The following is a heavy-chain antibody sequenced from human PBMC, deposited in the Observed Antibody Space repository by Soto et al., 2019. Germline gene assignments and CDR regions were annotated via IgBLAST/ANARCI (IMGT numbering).Heavy chain of an antibody. CDR1: GFTFSSDA. CDR2: ISGSGGST. Sequence: EVQLLESGGGLVQPGGSLRLSCAASGFTFSSDAMSWVRQAPGKGLEWVSGISGSGGSTYYADTVKGRFTISRDNSKNTLYLQMNSLRAEDTAVYYCAKTLRAYYFDYWGQGTLVTVSS. CDR3: AKTLRAYYFDY. J-gene: IGHJ4*02. V-gene: IGHV3-23*01. D-gene: IGHD3-16*01.